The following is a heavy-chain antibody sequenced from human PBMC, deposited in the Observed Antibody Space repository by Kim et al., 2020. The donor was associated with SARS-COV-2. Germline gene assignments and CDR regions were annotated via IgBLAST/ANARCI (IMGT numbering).Heavy chain of an antibody. CDR1: GFTFSDSY. CDR3: AKAGHGYNAFEF. Sequence: GGSLRLSCAASGFTFSDSYMNWIRQAPGKGLEWVSFISPSGDTIFYSDSVNGRFTISRDNAKNSLYLQMNSLRVEDTAIYYCAKAGHGYNAFEFWGQGTLLTVSS. CDR2: ISPSGDTI. J-gene: IGHJ4*02. D-gene: IGHD5-12*01. V-gene: IGHV3-11*01.